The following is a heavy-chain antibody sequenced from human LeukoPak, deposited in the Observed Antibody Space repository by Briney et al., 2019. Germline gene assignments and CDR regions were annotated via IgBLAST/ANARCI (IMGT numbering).Heavy chain of an antibody. J-gene: IGHJ4*02. CDR1: GFTFSSYA. Sequence: GGSLRLSCAASGFTFSSYAMSWVRQAPGKGLEGVSAISGSGGSTYYADSVKGRFTISRDNSKNTLYLQMNSLRAEDTAVCYCARAQIVVVITTHFDYWGQGTLVTVSS. D-gene: IGHD3-22*01. V-gene: IGHV3-23*01. CDR2: ISGSGGST. CDR3: ARAQIVVVITTHFDY.